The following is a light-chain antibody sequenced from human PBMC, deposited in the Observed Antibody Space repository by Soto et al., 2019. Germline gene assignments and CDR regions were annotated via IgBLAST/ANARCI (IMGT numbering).Light chain of an antibody. CDR2: DAF. CDR3: QQYGSSPFT. CDR1: QTVDGNS. J-gene: IGKJ3*01. Sequence: ENVLTQSPGRLSLSPGERATLSCRASQTVDGNSLAWYQQKPGQAPRLLMFDAFNRATGIPDRFSGSGSGTDFTLTISRLEPDEFALYYCQQYGSSPFTFGPGTTVDV. V-gene: IGKV3-20*01.